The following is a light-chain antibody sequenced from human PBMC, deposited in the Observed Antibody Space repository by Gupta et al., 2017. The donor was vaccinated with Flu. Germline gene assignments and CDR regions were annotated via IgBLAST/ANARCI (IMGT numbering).Light chain of an antibody. J-gene: IGKJ4*01. V-gene: IGKV1-16*02. Sequence: DIQMTQSPSSLSASVGDTVTITCRASRDISNSLAWFQVIPGKAPRSLIFGASTLQGGVPSKFSGSGSGTSFSLTIRGLQPDDFATYYCQQYADYPLTFGGGTRVEIK. CDR3: QQYADYPLT. CDR2: GAS. CDR1: RDISNS.